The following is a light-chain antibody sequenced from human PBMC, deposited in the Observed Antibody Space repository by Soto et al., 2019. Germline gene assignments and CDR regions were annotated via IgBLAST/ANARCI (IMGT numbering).Light chain of an antibody. CDR3: QQSDSPLGRT. J-gene: IGKJ1*01. CDR1: QSINTY. CDR2: AAS. V-gene: IGKV1-39*01. Sequence: DIQMTQSPSSLSAAVGDRVTITCRASQSINTYLNWYQQRPGKAPKRLIYAASSLQSGVPSRFTGGGAGRDFTLTISSLQPEDFATYYCQQSDSPLGRTFGQGTKVEIK.